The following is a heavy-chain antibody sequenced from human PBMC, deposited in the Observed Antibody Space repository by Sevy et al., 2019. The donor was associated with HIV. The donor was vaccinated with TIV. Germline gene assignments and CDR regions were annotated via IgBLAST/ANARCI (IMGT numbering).Heavy chain of an antibody. Sequence: GGSLRLSCAASGFTFSGSALHWVRQASGKGLEWVGRIRMKANSYATVVAASVKGRLTISRDDSKNSAYLQMNSLKTEDTAVYYCTTYLGYCRSTSCHYYFDNWGQGTLVTVSS. D-gene: IGHD2-2*03. CDR2: IRMKANSYAT. CDR3: TTYLGYCRSTSCHYYFDN. V-gene: IGHV3-73*01. CDR1: GFTFSGSA. J-gene: IGHJ4*02.